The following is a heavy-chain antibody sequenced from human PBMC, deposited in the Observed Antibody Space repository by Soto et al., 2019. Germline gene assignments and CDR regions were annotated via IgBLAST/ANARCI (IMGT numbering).Heavy chain of an antibody. CDR1: GFTFSSYW. Sequence: GGSLRLSCAASGFTFSSYWMSWVRQAPGKGLEWVANIKEDGSEKYYVDSVKGRFTISRDNPKNSLYLQMNSLRAEDTAVYYCARLYCTSTGCFGTSHWGQGTLVTVSS. CDR2: IKEDGSEK. J-gene: IGHJ4*02. D-gene: IGHD2-2*01. V-gene: IGHV3-7*01. CDR3: ARLYCTSTGCFGTSH.